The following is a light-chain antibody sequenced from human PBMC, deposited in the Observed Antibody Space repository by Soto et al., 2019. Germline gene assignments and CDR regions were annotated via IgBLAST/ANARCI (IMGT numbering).Light chain of an antibody. CDR3: QQRQYWPPIT. CDR2: GAS. J-gene: IGKJ5*01. Sequence: EIVLTQSPATLSLSPGERATLSCRASQSVTNYLAWYQQKPGQAPRLLIYGASNRATGIPDRFSGSGSGTDFTLTISSLEPEDFAIYYCQQRQYWPPITFGQGTRLEIK. V-gene: IGKV3-11*01. CDR1: QSVTNY.